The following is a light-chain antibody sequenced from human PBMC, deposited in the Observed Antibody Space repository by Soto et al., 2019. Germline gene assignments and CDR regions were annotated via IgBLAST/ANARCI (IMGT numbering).Light chain of an antibody. CDR1: QGVRNNY. CDR3: QQYGGSSRT. J-gene: IGKJ1*01. Sequence: IVLTQSPDTLSLSPGERVTLSCRASQGVRNNYLAWYQQKPGQAPRLLIYETYRRATGIPDRFSGSGSGIDFTLTISRLEPEDFAVYLCQQYGGSSRTFGLGTKVDIK. V-gene: IGKV3-20*01. CDR2: ETY.